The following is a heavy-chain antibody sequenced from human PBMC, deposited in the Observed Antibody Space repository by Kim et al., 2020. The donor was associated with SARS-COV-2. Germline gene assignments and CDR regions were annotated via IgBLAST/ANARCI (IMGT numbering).Heavy chain of an antibody. D-gene: IGHD5-18*01. CDR3: ARANPHQSESGYSYRYPRHSDS. J-gene: IGHJ4*02. V-gene: IGHV7-4-1*02. CDR2: INTETGTP. Sequence: ASVKVSCKASGYSFTDYGITWVRQAPGQGLEWMGWINTETGTPTYAQDFTGRFVFSLDTSVSTSHLQINSLRTDDTAVYYCARANPHQSESGYSYRYPRHSDSWGQGTLVTVSS. CDR1: GYSFTDYG.